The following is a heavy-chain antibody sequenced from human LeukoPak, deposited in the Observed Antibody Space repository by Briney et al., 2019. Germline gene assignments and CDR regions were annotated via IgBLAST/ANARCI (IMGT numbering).Heavy chain of an antibody. CDR3: ARDRVVVVPAPVDL. Sequence: GGSLRLSCAASGFTFSNYAMSWVRQVPGKGLEWVSIITGNSVSTYYTGSVKGRFTISRDNSKNTLHLQMNSLRVEDTAVYYCARDRVVVVPAPVDLWGQGTLVTVSS. V-gene: IGHV3-23*01. D-gene: IGHD2-15*01. J-gene: IGHJ5*02. CDR1: GFTFSNYA. CDR2: ITGNSVST.